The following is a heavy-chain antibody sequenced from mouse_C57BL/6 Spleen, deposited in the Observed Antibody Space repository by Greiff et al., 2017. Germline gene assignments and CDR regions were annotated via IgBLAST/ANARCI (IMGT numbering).Heavy chain of an antibody. CDR1: GYTFTSYW. Sequence: QVQLQQPGAELVRPGTSVKLSCKASGYTFTSYWMHWVKQRPGQGLEWIGVIDPSDSYTNYNQKFKGKATLTVDTSSSTAYMQLSSLTSEDSAVYYCARLGDSNYDAMDYWGQGTSVTVSS. J-gene: IGHJ4*01. CDR3: ARLGDSNYDAMDY. D-gene: IGHD2-5*01. V-gene: IGHV1-59*01. CDR2: IDPSDSYT.